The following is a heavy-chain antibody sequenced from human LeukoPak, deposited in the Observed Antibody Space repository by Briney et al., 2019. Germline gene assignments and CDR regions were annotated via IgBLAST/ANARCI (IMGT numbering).Heavy chain of an antibody. CDR2: IIPIFGTA. Sequence: SVKVSCKASGGTFSSYAISWVRQAPGQGLEWMGGIIPIFGTANYAQKFQGRVTITADESTSTAYMELSSLRSEDTAVYYCAREIPGYCTNGVCPGWFDPWGQGTLVTVSS. CDR1: GGTFSSYA. V-gene: IGHV1-69*13. D-gene: IGHD2-8*01. CDR3: AREIPGYCTNGVCPGWFDP. J-gene: IGHJ5*02.